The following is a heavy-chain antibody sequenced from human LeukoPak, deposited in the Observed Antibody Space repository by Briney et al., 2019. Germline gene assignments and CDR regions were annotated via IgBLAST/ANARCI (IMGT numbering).Heavy chain of an antibody. CDR2: ISSSGSTI. D-gene: IGHD5-18*01. V-gene: IGHV3-11*01. CDR3: AKGRGYSYGAHDY. J-gene: IGHJ4*02. CDR1: GFTFSDYY. Sequence: GGSLRLSCAASGFTFSDYYMSWIRQAPGKGLEWVSYISSSGSTIYYADSVKGRFTISRDNSKNTLYLQMNSLRAEDTAVYYCAKGRGYSYGAHDYWGQGTLVTVSS.